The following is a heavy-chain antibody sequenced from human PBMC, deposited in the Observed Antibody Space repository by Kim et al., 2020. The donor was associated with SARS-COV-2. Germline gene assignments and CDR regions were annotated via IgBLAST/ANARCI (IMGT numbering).Heavy chain of an antibody. CDR3: RVARYYYYGMDV. CDR1: GFTFGDYA. CDR2: IRSKAYGGTT. J-gene: IGHJ6*02. D-gene: IGHD5-12*01. Sequence: GGSLRLSCTASGFTFGDYAMSWVRQAPGKGLEWVGFIRSKAYGGTTEYAASVKGRFTISRDDSKSIAYLQMNSLKTEDTAVYYCRVARYYYYGMDVWGQGTTVTVSS. V-gene: IGHV3-49*04.